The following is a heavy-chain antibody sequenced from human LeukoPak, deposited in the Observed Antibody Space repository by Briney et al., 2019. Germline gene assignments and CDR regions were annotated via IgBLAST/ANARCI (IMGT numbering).Heavy chain of an antibody. CDR1: GDSISSSSYY. J-gene: IGHJ4*02. D-gene: IGHD1-7*01. CDR3: ARAELELPRNPGTISQYYFDY. CDR2: IYYSGRT. Sequence: PSETLSLTCTVSGDSISSSSYYWGWLRQPPGKGLEWIASIYYSGRTYYNPSLKSRVTISVDTSKNQFSLKLSSVTAADTAVYYCARAELELPRNPGTISQYYFDYWGQGTLVTVSP. V-gene: IGHV4-39*01.